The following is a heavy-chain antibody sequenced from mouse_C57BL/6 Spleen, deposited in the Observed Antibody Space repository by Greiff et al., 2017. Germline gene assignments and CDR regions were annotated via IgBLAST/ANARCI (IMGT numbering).Heavy chain of an antibody. Sequence: QVQLQQPGAELVKPGASVKLSCKASGYTFTSYWMQWVKQRPGQGLEWIGEIDPSDSYTNYNQKFKGKATLTVDTSSSTAYMQRSSLTSEDSAVYYCARSSYGYDVGAMDYWGQGTSVTVSS. J-gene: IGHJ4*01. CDR1: GYTFTSYW. CDR3: ARSSYGYDVGAMDY. CDR2: IDPSDSYT. D-gene: IGHD2-2*01. V-gene: IGHV1-50*01.